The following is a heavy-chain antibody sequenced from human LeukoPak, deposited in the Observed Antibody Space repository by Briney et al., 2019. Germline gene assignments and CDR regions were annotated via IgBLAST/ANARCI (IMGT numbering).Heavy chain of an antibody. CDR1: GYTFTGYY. Sequence: ASVKVSCKASGYTFTGYYIHWVRQAPGQGLKWMGWINPDSGGTNYAQKFQGRVTMTRDTSIRTAYMELSRLRSDDTAVYYCARVLFYSSGNKSNRVDYWGQGTLVTVSS. D-gene: IGHD6-19*01. V-gene: IGHV1-2*02. J-gene: IGHJ4*02. CDR2: INPDSGGT. CDR3: ARVLFYSSGNKSNRVDY.